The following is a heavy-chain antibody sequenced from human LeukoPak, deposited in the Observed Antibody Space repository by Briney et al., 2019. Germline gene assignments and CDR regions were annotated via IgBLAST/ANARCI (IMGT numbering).Heavy chain of an antibody. J-gene: IGHJ4*02. V-gene: IGHV4-30-4*01. CDR3: ARSAEYSSGWLSFDY. D-gene: IGHD6-19*01. CDR1: GGSFSSGDYY. CDR2: IYYSGST. Sequence: SQTLSLTCTVSGGSFSSGDYYWSWIRQPPGKGLEWIGYIYYSGSTYYNPSLKSRLTISVDTSKNQFSLKLSSVTAADTAVYYCARSAEYSSGWLSFDYWGQGTLVTVSS.